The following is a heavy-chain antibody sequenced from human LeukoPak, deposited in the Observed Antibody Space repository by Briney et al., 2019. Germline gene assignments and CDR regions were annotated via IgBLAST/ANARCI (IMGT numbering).Heavy chain of an antibody. Sequence: SETLSLICTVSGGSINTYYWSWIRQPPGKGLEWIGYIYYSGITDYNPSLKSRVTISVDTSKNQFSLKLNSVTAADTAVYYCGRRGQWLEEGWFDPWGQGTLVTVSS. CDR3: GRRGQWLEEGWFDP. J-gene: IGHJ5*02. D-gene: IGHD6-19*01. CDR1: GGSINTYY. CDR2: IYYSGIT. V-gene: IGHV4-59*08.